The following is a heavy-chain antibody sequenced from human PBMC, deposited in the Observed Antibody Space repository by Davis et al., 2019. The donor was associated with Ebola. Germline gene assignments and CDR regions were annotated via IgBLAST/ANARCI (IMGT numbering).Heavy chain of an antibody. CDR2: ISGDGETI. Sequence: GGSLRLSCVASGFVFSRFEMTWVRQAPGKGLEWLSYISGDGETIHYADSVRGRFTVSSDNARHSLYLQMDSLRVEDTAVYYCAREGDYGDFGSWFDPWGQGTLVTVSS. V-gene: IGHV3-48*03. CDR3: AREGDYGDFGSWFDP. CDR1: GFVFSRFE. D-gene: IGHD4-17*01. J-gene: IGHJ5*02.